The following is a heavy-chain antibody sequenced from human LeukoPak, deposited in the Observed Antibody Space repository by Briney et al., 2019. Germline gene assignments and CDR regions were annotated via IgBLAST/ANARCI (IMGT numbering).Heavy chain of an antibody. V-gene: IGHV3-21*01. D-gene: IGHD1-26*01. CDR1: GFTLSSYS. CDR3: ARSGRGGAFDI. J-gene: IGHJ3*02. CDR2: ISSSSSYI. Sequence: GGSLRLSCAASGFTLSSYSMNWVRQAPGKGLEWVSFISSSSSYIYYADSVKGRFTISGDNAKNTLYLQMNSLRAEDTAVYYCARSGRGGAFDIWGQGTMVTVSS.